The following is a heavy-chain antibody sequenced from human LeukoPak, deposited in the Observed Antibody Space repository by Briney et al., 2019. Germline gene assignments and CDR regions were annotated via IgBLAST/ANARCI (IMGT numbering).Heavy chain of an antibody. CDR1: GFTFSSYA. J-gene: IGHJ3*02. D-gene: IGHD3-22*01. CDR3: AKPYDSSGYPPDAFDI. V-gene: IGHV3-23*01. CDR2: ISGSGGST. Sequence: PGGSLRLSCTASGFTFSSYAMSWVRQAPGKGQEWVSAISGSGGSTYYADSVKGRFTISRDNSKNTLYLQMNRLRAEDTAVYYCAKPYDSSGYPPDAFDIWGQGTMVTVSS.